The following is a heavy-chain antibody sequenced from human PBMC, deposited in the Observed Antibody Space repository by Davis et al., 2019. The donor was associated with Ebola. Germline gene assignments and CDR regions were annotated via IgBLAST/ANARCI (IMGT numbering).Heavy chain of an antibody. J-gene: IGHJ4*02. Sequence: SVQVSCKASGGTFSSYAISWVRQAPGQGLEWMGGIIPIFGTPNYAQKFQGRVTITADESTSTAYMELSSLRSEDTAVYYCARDRQDYYGSGSYPLYFDYWGQGTLVTVSS. V-gene: IGHV1-69*13. D-gene: IGHD3-10*01. CDR1: GGTFSSYA. CDR3: ARDRQDYYGSGSYPLYFDY. CDR2: IIPIFGTP.